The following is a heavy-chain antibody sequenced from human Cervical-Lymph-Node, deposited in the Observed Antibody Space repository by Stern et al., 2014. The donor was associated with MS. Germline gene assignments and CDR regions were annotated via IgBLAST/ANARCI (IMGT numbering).Heavy chain of an antibody. J-gene: IGHJ4*02. CDR3: ARHVDRSGLGY. Sequence: VQLVESGAEVKKPGESLKISCKGSGYNFTNYWIAWVRQMPGKGLEWMGIIYPGDSNTGYSPSLQGQVTISVDKSISTAYMQWSSLKASDTAMYYCARHVDRSGLGYWGQGTLVTVSS. CDR1: GYNFTNYW. D-gene: IGHD6-19*01. V-gene: IGHV5-51*01. CDR2: IYPGDSNT.